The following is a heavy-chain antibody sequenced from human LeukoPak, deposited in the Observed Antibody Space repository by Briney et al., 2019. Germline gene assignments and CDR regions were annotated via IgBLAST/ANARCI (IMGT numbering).Heavy chain of an antibody. CDR3: AREKDSSSWYRGLSD. D-gene: IGHD6-13*01. CDR1: GASISSDTDY. J-gene: IGHJ4*02. CDR2: IYISGTT. V-gene: IGHV4-61*02. Sequence: PSETLSLTCTVSGASISSDTDYWTWIRQPAGKGLEWIVLIYISGTTNYNRSLKSRITISLDTSKNQLSLSLTSVTAADTAVYYCAREKDSSSWYRGLSDWGQGTLVTVSS.